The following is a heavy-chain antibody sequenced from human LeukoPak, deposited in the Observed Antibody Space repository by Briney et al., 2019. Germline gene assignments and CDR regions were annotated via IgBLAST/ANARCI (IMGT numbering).Heavy chain of an antibody. J-gene: IGHJ6*03. CDR3: ARGGDGYNPHYYYYMDV. CDR1: GFTFSSYA. V-gene: IGHV3-23*01. D-gene: IGHD5-24*01. Sequence: GGSLRLSCAASGFTFSSYAMSWVRQAPGKGLEWVSAISGSGGSTYYADSVKGRFTISRDNSKNTLYLQMNSLRAEDTAVYYCARGGDGYNPHYYYYMDVWGKGTTVTISS. CDR2: ISGSGGST.